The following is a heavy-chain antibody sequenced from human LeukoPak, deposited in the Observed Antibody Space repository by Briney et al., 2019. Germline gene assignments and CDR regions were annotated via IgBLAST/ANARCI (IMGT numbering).Heavy chain of an antibody. V-gene: IGHV1-46*01. CDR3: AREQYYYDSSGYYPFRYYYGMDV. Sequence: GASVKVSCKASGYTFTSYYMHWVRQAPGQGLEWMGIINPSGGSTSYAQKFQGRVTMTRDTSTSTVYMELSSLRSEDTAVYYCAREQYYYDSSGYYPFRYYYGMDVWGQGTTVTVS. J-gene: IGHJ6*02. CDR2: INPSGGST. CDR1: GYTFTSYY. D-gene: IGHD3-22*01.